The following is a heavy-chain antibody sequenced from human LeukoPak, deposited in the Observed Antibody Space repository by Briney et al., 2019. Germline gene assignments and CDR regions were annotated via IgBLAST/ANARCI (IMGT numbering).Heavy chain of an antibody. CDR3: ARVNYYYMDV. CDR1: GGSISSGSYY. J-gene: IGHJ6*03. CDR2: IYTSGGT. V-gene: IGHV4-61*02. Sequence: SQTLSLTCTVSGGSISSGSYYWSWIRQPAGKGLEWIGRIYTSGGTNYNPSLKSRVTISVDTSKNRFSLKLSSVTAADTAVYYCARVNYYYMDVWGKGTTVTVS.